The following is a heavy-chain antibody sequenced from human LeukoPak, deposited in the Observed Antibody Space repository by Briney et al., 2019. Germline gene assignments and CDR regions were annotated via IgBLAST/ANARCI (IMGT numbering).Heavy chain of an antibody. CDR3: ARSAISNYYYYYYMDV. CDR2: IYYSGST. D-gene: IGHD3-3*01. V-gene: IGHV4-59*01. J-gene: IGHJ6*03. CDR1: GGSISSYY. Sequence: SETLSLACTVSGGSISSYYWSWIRQPPGKGLEWIGYIYYSGSTNYNPSLKSRVTISVDTSKNQFSLKLSSVTAADTAVYYCARSAISNYYYYYYMDVWGKGTTVTVSS.